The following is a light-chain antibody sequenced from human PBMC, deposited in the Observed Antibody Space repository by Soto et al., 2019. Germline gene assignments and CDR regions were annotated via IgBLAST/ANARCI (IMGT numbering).Light chain of an antibody. CDR2: DAS. J-gene: IGKJ5*01. CDR1: QNINNY. Sequence: DIQITQSPSSLSASVGDRVTITCQASQNINNYLNCYQQKPGRAPKLLIYDASNLEAGVPSRFRGSGSGTDFTFTISRLQPEDIATYYCQQYENLPTFGQGTRLQI. CDR3: QQYENLPT. V-gene: IGKV1-33*01.